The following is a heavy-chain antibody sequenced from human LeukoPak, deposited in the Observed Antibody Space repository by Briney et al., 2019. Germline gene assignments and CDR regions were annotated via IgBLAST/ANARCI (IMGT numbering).Heavy chain of an antibody. J-gene: IGHJ4*02. Sequence: GESLKISCKGSGYSFTTYWITWVRQMPGKGLEWMGRIDPSDSYTNYSPSFQGHVTISADRSISTVYLQWSSLKASDTAMYYCARYLAAPYYFDYWGQGTLVTVSS. CDR1: GYSFTTYW. V-gene: IGHV5-10-1*01. D-gene: IGHD6-19*01. CDR3: ARYLAAPYYFDY. CDR2: IDPSDSYT.